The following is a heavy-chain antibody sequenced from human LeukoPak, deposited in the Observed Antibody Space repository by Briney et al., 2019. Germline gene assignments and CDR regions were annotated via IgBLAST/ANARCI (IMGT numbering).Heavy chain of an antibody. V-gene: IGHV1-18*01. D-gene: IGHD3-10*01. CDR3: ARDPMFAPVTMVRGPPDY. J-gene: IGHJ4*02. CDR1: GYTFTSYG. Sequence: ASVKVSCKASGYTFTSYGISWVRQAPGQGLEWMGWIGVSNGNTNYAQKLQGRVTMTTDTSTSTAYMELRSLRSDDTAVYYCARDPMFAPVTMVRGPPDYWGQGTLVTVSS. CDR2: IGVSNGNT.